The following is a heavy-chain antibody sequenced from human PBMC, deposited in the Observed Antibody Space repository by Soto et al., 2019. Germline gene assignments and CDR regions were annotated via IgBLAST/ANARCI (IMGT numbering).Heavy chain of an antibody. CDR3: ARYCSGGSCPYYYGMDV. V-gene: IGHV3-33*01. J-gene: IGHJ6*02. CDR1: GFTFSSYG. Sequence: GGSLRLSCAASGFTFSSYGMHWVRQAPGKGLEWVAVIWYDGSNKYYADSVKGRFTISRDNSKNTLYLQMNSLRAEDTAVYYCARYCSGGSCPYYYGMDVWGQGTTVTVSS. CDR2: IWYDGSNK. D-gene: IGHD2-15*01.